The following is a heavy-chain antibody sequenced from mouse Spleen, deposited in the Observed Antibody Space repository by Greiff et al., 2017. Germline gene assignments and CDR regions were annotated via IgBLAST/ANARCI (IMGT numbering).Heavy chain of an antibody. CDR2: IRNKANGYTT. D-gene: IGHD4-1*02. CDR1: GFTFTDYY. J-gene: IGHJ4*01. CDR3: ARVSTGTWDYYAMDY. Sequence: EVMLVESGGGLVQPGGSLRLSCATSGFTFTDYYMSWVRQPPGKALEWLGFIRNKANGYTTEYSASVKGRFTISRDNSQSILYLQMNTLRAEDSATYYCARVSTGTWDYYAMDYWGQGTSVTVSS. V-gene: IGHV7-3*02.